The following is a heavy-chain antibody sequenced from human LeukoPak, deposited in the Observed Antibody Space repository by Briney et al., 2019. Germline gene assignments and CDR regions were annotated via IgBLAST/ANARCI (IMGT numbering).Heavy chain of an antibody. Sequence: ASVKVSCKASGYTFTSYGISWVRQAPGQGLEWMGWINPNSGGTNYAQKFQGRVTMTRDTSISTAYMELSRLRSDDTAVYYCARVDSRGGYYRRYFDYWGQGTLVTVSS. CDR1: GYTFTSYG. D-gene: IGHD3-22*01. CDR2: INPNSGGT. J-gene: IGHJ4*02. CDR3: ARVDSRGGYYRRYFDY. V-gene: IGHV1-2*02.